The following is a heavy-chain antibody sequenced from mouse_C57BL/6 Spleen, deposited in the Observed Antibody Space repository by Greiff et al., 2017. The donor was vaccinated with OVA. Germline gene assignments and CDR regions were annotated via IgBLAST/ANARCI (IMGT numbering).Heavy chain of an antibody. D-gene: IGHD2-3*01. J-gene: IGHJ2*01. CDR1: GYTFTSYW. CDR3: ARTGYDGYLYYFDY. V-gene: IGHV1-50*01. Sequence: QVQLKQPGAELVKPGASVKLSCKASGYTFTSYWMQWVKQRPGQGLEWIGEIDPSDSYTNYNQKFKGKATLTVDTSSSTAYMQLSSLTSEDSAVYYCARTGYDGYLYYFDYWGQGTTLTVSS. CDR2: IDPSDSYT.